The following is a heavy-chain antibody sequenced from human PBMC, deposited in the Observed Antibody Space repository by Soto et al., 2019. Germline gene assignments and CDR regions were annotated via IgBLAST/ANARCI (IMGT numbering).Heavy chain of an antibody. CDR2: FNPNSGDT. J-gene: IGHJ4*02. V-gene: IGHV1-2*02. CDR1: GYTFTAYS. CDR3: ARDFYPLAYYFDY. Sequence: ASVKVSCKASGYTFTAYSMHWVRQAPGQGLEWVGWFNPNSGDTIYAQKFQGRVTLTRDTSIGTAYMELYSLTSDDTAVYYCARDFYPLAYYFDYWGQGTLVTVSS.